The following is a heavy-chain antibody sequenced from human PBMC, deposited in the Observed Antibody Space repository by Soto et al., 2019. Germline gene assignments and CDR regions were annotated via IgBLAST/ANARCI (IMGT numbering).Heavy chain of an antibody. CDR2: ISYDGSNK. J-gene: IGHJ6*02. V-gene: IGHV3-30*18. D-gene: IGHD6-19*01. Sequence: GGSLRLSCAASGFTFSSYGMHWVRQAPGKGLEWVAVISYDGSNKYYADSVKGRFTISRDNSKNTLYLQMNSLRAEDTAVYYCAKGKVDRSGWSYGMDVWGQGTTVTVSS. CDR1: GFTFSSYG. CDR3: AKGKVDRSGWSYGMDV.